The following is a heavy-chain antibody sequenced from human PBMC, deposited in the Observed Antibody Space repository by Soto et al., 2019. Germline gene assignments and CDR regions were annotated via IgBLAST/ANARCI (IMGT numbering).Heavy chain of an antibody. CDR3: TRGHDWPGGAFEI. D-gene: IGHD3-3*01. CDR1: GFTFSSYA. V-gene: IGHV3-30*04. CDR2: ISYDGSNK. Sequence: GGSLRLSCAASGFTFSSYAMHWVRQAPGKGLEWVAVISYDGSNKYYADSVKGRFTISRDNSKNTLYLQMNSLRAEDTAVYYCTRGHDWPGGAFEIWGQGTMVTVSS. J-gene: IGHJ3*02.